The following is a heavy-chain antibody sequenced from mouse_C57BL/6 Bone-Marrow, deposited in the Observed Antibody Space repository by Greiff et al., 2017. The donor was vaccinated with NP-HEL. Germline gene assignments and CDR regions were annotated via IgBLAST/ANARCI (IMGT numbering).Heavy chain of an antibody. Sequence: EVKLQESGPELVKPGASVKISCKASGYSFTDYNMNWVKQSNGKSLEWIGVINPNYGTTSYNQKFKGKATLTVDQSSSTAYMQLNSLTSEDSAVYYCASPITTVVEDWYFDVWGTGTTVTVSS. CDR3: ASPITTVVEDWYFDV. CDR1: GYSFTDYN. J-gene: IGHJ1*03. V-gene: IGHV1-39*01. CDR2: INPNYGTT. D-gene: IGHD1-1*01.